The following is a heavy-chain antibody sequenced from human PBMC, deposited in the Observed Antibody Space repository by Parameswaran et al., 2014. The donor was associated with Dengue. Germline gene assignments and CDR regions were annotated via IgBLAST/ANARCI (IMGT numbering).Heavy chain of an antibody. CDR3: ARLNHIVVVPAATLSSIGYYYGMDV. D-gene: IGHD2-2*01. Sequence: VRQAPGKGLEWVSSISSSSSYIYYADSVKGRFTISRDNAKNSLYLQMNSLRAEDTAVYYCARLNHIVVVPAATLSSIGYYYGMDVWAKDHGHRLL. CDR2: ISSSSSYI. J-gene: IGHJ6*04. V-gene: IGHV3-21*01.